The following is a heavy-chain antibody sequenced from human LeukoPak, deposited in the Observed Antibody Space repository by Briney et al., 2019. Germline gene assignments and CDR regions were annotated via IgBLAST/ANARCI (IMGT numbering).Heavy chain of an antibody. CDR3: ARGYCRGGDCYEFDY. CDR2: IDPNSGGT. V-gene: IGHV1-2*02. D-gene: IGHD2-15*01. J-gene: IGHJ4*02. Sequence: ASVKVSCTASGYTFIGYYMPWVGQAPGQGLEWMGWIDPNSGGTNFAQKFRGRVTMTRDTSISTAYMELSRLRSDDDTAIYYCARGYCRGGDCYEFDYWGQGTLVTVSS. CDR1: GYTFIGYY.